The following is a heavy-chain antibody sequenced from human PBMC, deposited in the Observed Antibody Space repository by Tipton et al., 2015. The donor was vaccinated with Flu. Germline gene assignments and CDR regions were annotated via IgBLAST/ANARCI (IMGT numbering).Heavy chain of an antibody. CDR3: ARVPPDRNTYYSPDAFDI. Sequence: TLSLTCTVSGGSISSYYWSWIRQPPGKGLEWIGYIYYSVTTNYNSSLKSRVTISEDTSKNQFSLKLSSVTAADTAVYYCARVPPDRNTYYSPDAFDIWGPGTMVTVSS. CDR2: IYYSVTT. D-gene: IGHD3-10*01. V-gene: IGHV4-59*01. J-gene: IGHJ3*02. CDR1: GGSISSYY.